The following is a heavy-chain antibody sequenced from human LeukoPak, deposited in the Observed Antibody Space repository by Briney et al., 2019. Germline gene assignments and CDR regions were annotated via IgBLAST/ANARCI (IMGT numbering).Heavy chain of an antibody. V-gene: IGHV3-30*03. CDR3: ARDPISDSSSWYTPWFDP. J-gene: IGHJ5*02. Sequence: PGGSLRLSCAASGFTFSSYWMSWVRQAPGKGLEWVAVISYDGSNKYYADSVKGRFTISRDNSKNTLYLQMNSLRAEDTAVYYCARDPISDSSSWYTPWFDPWGQGTLVTVSS. CDR1: GFTFSSYW. CDR2: ISYDGSNK. D-gene: IGHD6-13*01.